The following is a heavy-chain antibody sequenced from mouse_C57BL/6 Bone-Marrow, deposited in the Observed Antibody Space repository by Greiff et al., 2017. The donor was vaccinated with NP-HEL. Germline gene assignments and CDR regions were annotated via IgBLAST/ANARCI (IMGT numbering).Heavy chain of an antibody. CDR2: ISSGGSYT. CDR3: ARRLGDYDHWYFDV. V-gene: IGHV5-6*01. D-gene: IGHD2-4*01. J-gene: IGHJ1*03. Sequence: EVHLVESGGDLVKPGGSLKLSCAASGFTFSSYGMSWVRQTPDKRLEWVATISSGGSYTYYPDSVKGRFTISRDNAKNTLYLQMSSLKSEDTAMYYCARRLGDYDHWYFDVWGTGTTVTVSS. CDR1: GFTFSSYG.